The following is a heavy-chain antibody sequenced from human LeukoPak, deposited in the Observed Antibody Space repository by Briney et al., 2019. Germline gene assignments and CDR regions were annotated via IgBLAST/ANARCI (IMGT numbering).Heavy chain of an antibody. D-gene: IGHD2-21*02. CDR3: AKGRLVVTAIED. Sequence: GGSLRLSCAASGFTFDDYGMSWVRQAPGKGLEWVSAISGSGGRSYYADSVKGRFTISRDNSKNTLYLQMNSLRAEDTAVYYCAKGRLVVTAIEDWGQGTLVTVSS. V-gene: IGHV3-23*01. CDR1: GFTFDDYG. CDR2: ISGSGGRS. J-gene: IGHJ4*02.